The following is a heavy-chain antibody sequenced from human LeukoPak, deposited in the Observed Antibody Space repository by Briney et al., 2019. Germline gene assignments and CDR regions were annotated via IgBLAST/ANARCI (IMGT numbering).Heavy chain of an antibody. CDR2: IFYSGST. D-gene: IGHD2-2*01. J-gene: IGHJ4*02. Sequence: SQTLSLTCTVSGGSISSGDYYWSWIRQPPGKGLEWIAYIFYSGSTYYNPSLKSRVTISVDTSKNQFSLNLSSVTAADTAVYYCSRESRAFCPFGYWGQGTLVIVPS. CDR3: SRESRAFCPFGY. CDR1: GGSISSGDYY. V-gene: IGHV4-30-4*01.